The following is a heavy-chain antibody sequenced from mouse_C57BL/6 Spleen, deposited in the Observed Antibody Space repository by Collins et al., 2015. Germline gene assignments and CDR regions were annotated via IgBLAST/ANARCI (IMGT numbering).Heavy chain of an antibody. CDR3: ARYSLGREYYFDY. D-gene: IGHD4-1*01. V-gene: IGHV1-82*01. Sequence: QVQLQQSGPELVKPGASVKISCKASGYAFSSSWMNWVKQRPGKGLEWIGRIYPGDGDTNYNGKFKGKATLTADKSSSTAYMQLSSLTSEDSAVYFCARYSLGREYYFDYWGQGTTLTVSS. J-gene: IGHJ2*01. CDR1: GYAFSSSW. CDR2: IYPGDGDT.